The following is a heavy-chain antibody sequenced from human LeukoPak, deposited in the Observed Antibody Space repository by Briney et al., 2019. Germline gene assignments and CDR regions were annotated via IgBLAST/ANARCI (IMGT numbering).Heavy chain of an antibody. J-gene: IGHJ5*02. V-gene: IGHV3-53*01. CDR3: ARGGGYDRDWFDP. D-gene: IGHD5-12*01. CDR2: IYSGGST. Sequence: PGGSLRLSCAASGFTFSSYSMNWARQAPGKGLEWVSDIYSGGSTHYADSVKGRFTISRDNSKNTLYLQMNSLRAEDTAVYYCARGGGYDRDWFDPWGQGTLVTVSS. CDR1: GFTFSSYS.